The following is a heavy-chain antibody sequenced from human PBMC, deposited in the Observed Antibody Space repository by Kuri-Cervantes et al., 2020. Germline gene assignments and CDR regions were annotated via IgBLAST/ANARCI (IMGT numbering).Heavy chain of an antibody. J-gene: IGHJ4*02. CDR2: IYTSGST. Sequence: ESLKISCTVSGGSISSYYWSWIRQPAGKGLEWIGRIYTSGSTNYNPSLKSRVTMSVDTSKNQFSLKLSSVTAADTAVYYCARGRLYYYGSGTLDYWGQGTLVTVSS. V-gene: IGHV4-4*07. CDR3: ARGRLYYYGSGTLDY. CDR1: GGSISSYY. D-gene: IGHD3-10*01.